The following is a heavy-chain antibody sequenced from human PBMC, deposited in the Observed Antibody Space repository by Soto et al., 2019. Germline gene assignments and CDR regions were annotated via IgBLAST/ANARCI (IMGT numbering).Heavy chain of an antibody. CDR3: TRDTHSSGWQTDAFDI. CDR2: IRSKAYGGTT. D-gene: IGHD6-19*01. CDR1: GFTFGDYA. J-gene: IGHJ3*02. V-gene: IGHV3-49*04. Sequence: GGSLRLSCTASGFTFGDYAMSWVRQAPGKGLEWVGFIRSKAYGGTTEYAASVKGRFTISRDDSKSIAYLQMNSLKTEDTAVYYCTRDTHSSGWQTDAFDIWGQGTMVTVSS.